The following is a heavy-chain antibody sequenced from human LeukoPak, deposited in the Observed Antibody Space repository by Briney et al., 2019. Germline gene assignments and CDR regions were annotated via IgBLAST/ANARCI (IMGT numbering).Heavy chain of an antibody. CDR1: GYTFTGYY. Sequence: GASVKVSCKASGYTFTGYYMHWVRQAPGKGLEWMGGFDPEDGETIYAQKFQGRVTMTEDTSTDTAYMELSSLRSEDTAVYYCATAVPEGGSYYFPDAFDIWGQGTMVTVSS. V-gene: IGHV1-24*01. CDR3: ATAVPEGGSYYFPDAFDI. J-gene: IGHJ3*02. CDR2: FDPEDGET. D-gene: IGHD1-26*01.